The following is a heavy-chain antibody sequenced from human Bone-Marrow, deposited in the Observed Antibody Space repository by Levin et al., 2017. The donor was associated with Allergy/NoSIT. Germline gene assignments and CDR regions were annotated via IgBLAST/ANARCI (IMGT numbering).Heavy chain of an antibody. V-gene: IGHV3-23*01. CDR2: ISGSGGST. D-gene: IGHD4-11*01. CDR3: AKSPAPYDYSNYRAIILRGGSSSPTTPDYYYGMDV. CDR1: GFTFSSYA. Sequence: GGSLRLSCAASGFTFSSYAMSWVRQAPGKGLEWVSAISGSGGSTYYADSVKGRFTISRDNSKNTLYLQMNSLRAEDTAVYYCAKSPAPYDYSNYRAIILRGGSSSPTTPDYYYGMDVWGQGTTVTVSS. J-gene: IGHJ6*02.